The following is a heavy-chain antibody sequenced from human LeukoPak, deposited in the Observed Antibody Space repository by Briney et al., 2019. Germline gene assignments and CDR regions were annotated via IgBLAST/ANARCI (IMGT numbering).Heavy chain of an antibody. CDR1: GGSISSGGYS. J-gene: IGHJ4*02. Sequence: TLSLTCAVSGGSISSGGYSWSWIRQPPGKGREGIGLTYRSGSPNYNPSLKSRVTISVDGPKNQFSLKLNSVTAADTAVYYCAREGAVVGTFNSWGQGILVTVSS. CDR3: AREGAVVGTFNS. V-gene: IGHV4-30-2*01. D-gene: IGHD1-1*01. CDR2: TYRSGSP.